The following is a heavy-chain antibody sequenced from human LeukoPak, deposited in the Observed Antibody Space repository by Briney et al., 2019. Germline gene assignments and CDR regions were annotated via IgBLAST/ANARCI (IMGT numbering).Heavy chain of an antibody. Sequence: PSETLSLTCTVYGGSFSDYYWSWIRQPPGKGLEWIGEINHSGSTNYSPSLKSRVTISVDTSNNQFSLKLSSVTAADTAVYCCARGGRSYYDSSGYYYSWGQGILVTVSS. CDR3: ARGGRSYYDSSGYYYS. J-gene: IGHJ4*02. V-gene: IGHV4-34*01. D-gene: IGHD3-22*01. CDR2: INHSGST. CDR1: GGSFSDYY.